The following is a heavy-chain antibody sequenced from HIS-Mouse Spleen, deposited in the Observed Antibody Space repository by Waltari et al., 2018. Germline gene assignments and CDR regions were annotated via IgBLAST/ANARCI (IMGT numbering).Heavy chain of an antibody. V-gene: IGHV4-39*01. J-gene: IGHJ4*02. Sequence: QLQLQESGPGLVKPSETLSLTCTVSGGSMSSSSCYSGWIRQAPGKGLEWIGSIYYSGSTYYTPCLRSRVTISVDTSKHQSSLKQSSVTAADTAVYYCAYGDHFAYWGQGTLVTVSS. D-gene: IGHD4-17*01. CDR1: GGSMSSSSCY. CDR2: IYYSGST. CDR3: AYGDHFAY.